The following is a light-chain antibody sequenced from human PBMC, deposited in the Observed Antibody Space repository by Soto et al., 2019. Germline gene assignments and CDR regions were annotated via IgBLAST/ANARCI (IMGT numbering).Light chain of an antibody. J-gene: IGKJ1*01. Sequence: EIVMTQSPATLSVSPGERATLSCRASQSVSSNLAWYQQKPGQAPRLLIYGASTRANGIPARFSGSGSGTEFTLTISSLQSEDFAVYYCQQYNNWTFGQGTKVEIK. CDR1: QSVSSN. V-gene: IGKV3-15*01. CDR3: QQYNNWT. CDR2: GAS.